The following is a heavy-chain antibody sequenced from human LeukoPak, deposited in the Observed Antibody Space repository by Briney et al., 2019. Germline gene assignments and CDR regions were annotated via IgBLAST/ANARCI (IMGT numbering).Heavy chain of an antibody. J-gene: IGHJ4*02. CDR2: ISYDGSNK. D-gene: IGHD1-20*01. V-gene: IGHV3-30*04. CDR3: ATGITGHYYFDY. Sequence: GRSLRLSCAASGFTFSSYAMHWVRQAPGKGLEWVAVISYDGSNKYYADSVKGRFTISRDNSKSTLYLQMNSLRAEDTAVYYCATGITGHYYFDYWGQGTLVTVSS. CDR1: GFTFSSYA.